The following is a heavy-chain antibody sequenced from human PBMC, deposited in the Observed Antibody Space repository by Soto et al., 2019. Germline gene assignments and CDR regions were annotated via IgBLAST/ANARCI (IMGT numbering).Heavy chain of an antibody. V-gene: IGHV4-34*01. D-gene: IGHD3-10*01. CDR3: ATGTYYYGSGSYYRGWFDP. J-gene: IGHJ5*02. Sequence: SETLSLTCAVYGGSFSGYYWSLIRQPPGKGLEWIGEINHSGSTNYNPSLKSRVTISVDTSKNKFSLKLSSVTAADTAVYYCATGTYYYGSGSYYRGWFDPWRQGSMFAVSS. CDR1: GGSFSGYY. CDR2: INHSGST.